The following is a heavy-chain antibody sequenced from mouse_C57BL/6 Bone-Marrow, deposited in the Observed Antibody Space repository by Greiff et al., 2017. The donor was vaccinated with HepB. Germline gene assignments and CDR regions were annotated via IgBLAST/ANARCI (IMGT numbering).Heavy chain of an antibody. J-gene: IGHJ4*01. V-gene: IGHV5-9-1*02. D-gene: IGHD3-1*01. CDR1: GFTFSSYA. CDR2: ISSGGDYI. CDR3: TRDRVFSYYAMDY. Sequence: EVHLVESGEGLVKPGGSLKLSCAASGFTFSSYAMSWVRQTPEKRLEWVAYISSGGDYIYYADTVKGRFTISRDNARNTLYLQMSSLKSEDTAMYYCTRDRVFSYYAMDYWGQGTSVTVSS.